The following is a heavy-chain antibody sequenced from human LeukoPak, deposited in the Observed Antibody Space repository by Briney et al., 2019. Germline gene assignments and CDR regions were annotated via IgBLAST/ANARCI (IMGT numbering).Heavy chain of an antibody. D-gene: IGHD2-15*01. CDR3: ARRATYCSGGSCYLYYFDY. V-gene: IGHV4-39*01. J-gene: IGHJ4*02. Sequence: SETLSLTCTVSGGSISSSNYYWGWIRQPPGKGLECRVSIYYSGSTYYNPSLKSRVTIFVDTSKNQFSLKLSSVTAADTAVYYCARRATYCSGGSCYLYYFDYWGQGTLVTVFS. CDR1: GGSISSSNYY. CDR2: IYYSGST.